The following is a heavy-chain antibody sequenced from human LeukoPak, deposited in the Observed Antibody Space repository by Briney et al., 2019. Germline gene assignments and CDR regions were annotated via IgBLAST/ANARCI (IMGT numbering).Heavy chain of an antibody. D-gene: IGHD4-11*01. CDR1: GGTFSSYA. V-gene: IGHV1-69*04. J-gene: IGHJ4*02. Sequence: GASVKVSCKASGGTFSSYAISWVRQAPGQGLEWMGRIIPILGIANYAQKFQGRVTITADKSTSTAYMELSSLRSEDTAVYYCASGAATVFQPDYWGQGTLVTVSS. CDR2: IIPILGIA. CDR3: ASGAATVFQPDY.